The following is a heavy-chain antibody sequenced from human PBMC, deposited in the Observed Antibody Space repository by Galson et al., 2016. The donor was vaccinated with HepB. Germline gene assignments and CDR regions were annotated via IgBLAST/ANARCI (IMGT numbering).Heavy chain of an antibody. CDR2: VAGIGGGI. J-gene: IGHJ4*02. Sequence: SLRLSCAASGFTFTFYAMTWVCQAPGEGLEWLSSVAGIGGGIYYADSVKGRFAISRDNSKNTLYLEMNNLRAEDTAVYYCAKYSGWGTRNFDYWGQGTLVTVSS. CDR3: AKYSGWGTRNFDY. D-gene: IGHD3-10*01. V-gene: IGHV3-23*01. CDR1: GFTFTFYA.